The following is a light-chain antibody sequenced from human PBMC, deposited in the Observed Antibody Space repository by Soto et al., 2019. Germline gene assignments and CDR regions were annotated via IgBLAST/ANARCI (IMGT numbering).Light chain of an antibody. Sequence: IVMTQSPVTLSVSPGERATLSCRASQSVSSNLAWYQQKPGQAPKVLIYGASTRATGIPDRFSGSGSGTEFTLTISSLQSEDSAVYYCQHYNNWPPKTFGQGTKVEIK. CDR2: GAS. CDR1: QSVSSN. J-gene: IGKJ1*01. V-gene: IGKV3-15*01. CDR3: QHYNNWPPKT.